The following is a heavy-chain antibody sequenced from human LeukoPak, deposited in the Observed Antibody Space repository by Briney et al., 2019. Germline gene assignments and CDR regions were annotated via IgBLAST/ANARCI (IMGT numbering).Heavy chain of an antibody. D-gene: IGHD5-18*01. J-gene: IGHJ4*02. V-gene: IGHV3-30*18. CDR1: GFTFSSYG. CDR2: ISYDGSNK. Sequence: PGGSLRLSCAASGFTFSSYGIHWVRQAPGKGLEWVAVISYDGSNKYYADSVKGRFTISRDNSKNTLHLQMSSLRAGDTAVYYCAKDSGGYTYIFDHWGQGTLVTVSS. CDR3: AKDSGGYTYIFDH.